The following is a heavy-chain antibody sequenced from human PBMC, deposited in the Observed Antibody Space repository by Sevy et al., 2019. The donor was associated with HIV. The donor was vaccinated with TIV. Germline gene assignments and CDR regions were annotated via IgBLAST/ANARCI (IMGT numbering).Heavy chain of an antibody. Sequence: ASVKVSCKASGYTFTGYYMHWVRQAPGQGLEWMGWINPNSGGTNYAQKFQGRVTMTRDTSISTAYMELSRLGSDDTAVYYGARASAVTIFGVATRYPWNWFDPWGQGTLVTVSS. D-gene: IGHD3-3*01. CDR1: GYTFTGYY. J-gene: IGHJ5*02. CDR2: INPNSGGT. CDR3: ARASAVTIFGVATRYPWNWFDP. V-gene: IGHV1-2*02.